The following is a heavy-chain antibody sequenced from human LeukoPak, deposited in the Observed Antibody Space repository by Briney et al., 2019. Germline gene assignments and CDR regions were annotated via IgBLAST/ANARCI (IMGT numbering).Heavy chain of an antibody. J-gene: IGHJ4*02. Sequence: GGSLRLSCAASGFTFSSYSMNWVRQAPGKGLEWVSSISSSSSYIYYADSVKGRFTISRDNAKNSLYLQMNSLRAEDTAVYYCAIGPDFIAARPVGGFDYWGQGTLVTVSS. CDR1: GFTFSSYS. CDR3: AIGPDFIAARPVGGFDY. CDR2: ISSSSSYI. V-gene: IGHV3-21*01. D-gene: IGHD6-6*01.